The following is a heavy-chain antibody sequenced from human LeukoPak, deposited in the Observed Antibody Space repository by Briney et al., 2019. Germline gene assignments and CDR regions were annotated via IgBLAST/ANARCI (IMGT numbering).Heavy chain of an antibody. CDR2: IIPIFGTA. Sequence: GASVKVSCKASGGTFSSYAISWVRQAPGQGLEWMGGIIPIFGTANYAQKFQGRVAITADKSTSTAYMELSSLRSEDTAVYYCARVGRYCSGGSCYKSGYYFDYWGQGTLVTVSS. J-gene: IGHJ4*02. D-gene: IGHD2-15*01. CDR1: GGTFSSYA. CDR3: ARVGRYCSGGSCYKSGYYFDY. V-gene: IGHV1-69*06.